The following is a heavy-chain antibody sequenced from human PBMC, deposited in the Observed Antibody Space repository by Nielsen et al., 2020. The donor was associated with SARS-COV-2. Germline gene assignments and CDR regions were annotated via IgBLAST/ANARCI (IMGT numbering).Heavy chain of an antibody. V-gene: IGHV3-9*01. D-gene: IGHD5-12*01. Sequence: SLKISCAASGFTFDDYAMHWVRQAPGKGLEWVSGISWNSGSIGYADSVKGRFTISRDNAKNSLYLQMNSLRAEDTALYYCAKDMGSGYDGGFDYWGQGTLVTVSS. CDR1: GFTFDDYA. J-gene: IGHJ4*02. CDR3: AKDMGSGYDGGFDY. CDR2: ISWNSGSI.